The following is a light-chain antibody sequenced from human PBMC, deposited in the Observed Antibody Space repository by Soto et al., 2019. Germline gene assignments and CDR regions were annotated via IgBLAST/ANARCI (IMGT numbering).Light chain of an antibody. CDR3: QHSNHRPL. V-gene: IGKV1-33*01. CDR1: HDIGTY. J-gene: IGKJ3*01. Sequence: DIQMTQSPSSLSASVGDSLTITFQASHDIGTYLNCYQHKPVKAPNLLIYDASNLETGVQSRFSGGGSGTDFTFPISSVRPEDSATYYCQHSNHRPLFGPGTKVDIK. CDR2: DAS.